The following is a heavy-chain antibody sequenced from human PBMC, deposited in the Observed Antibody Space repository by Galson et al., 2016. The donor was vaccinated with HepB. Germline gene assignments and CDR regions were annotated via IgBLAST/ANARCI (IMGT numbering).Heavy chain of an antibody. Sequence: SLRLSCAASGFTFSSYAMTWVRQGPGKGLEWVSAVSGSGGSTYYPDSVKGRFTISRDNSKNTLYLQMKSLRAEDTAVYYCAKGGSAVTNLVRRGYYYMDVWGKGTTVPASS. CDR1: GFTFSSYA. CDR2: VSGSGGST. CDR3: AKGGSAVTNLVRRGYYYMDV. J-gene: IGHJ6*03. V-gene: IGHV3-23*01. D-gene: IGHD1-26*01.